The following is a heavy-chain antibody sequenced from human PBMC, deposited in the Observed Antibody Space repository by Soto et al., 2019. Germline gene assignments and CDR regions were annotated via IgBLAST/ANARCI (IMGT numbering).Heavy chain of an antibody. CDR3: AADAHRDDYCSSYPYYYYSMDV. D-gene: IGHD2-2*01. J-gene: IGHJ6*02. V-gene: IGHV1-58*01. CDR1: VMTFRRTA. CDR2: IVDGTGST. Sequence: WVKVSLKGSVMTFRRTAVQGMRQARGKRLERIGRIVDGTGSTTYQQIVEVRIAITRDMSTNTAYMELSGLTPEDTAIYYCAADAHRDDYCSSYPYYYYSMDVWGQGTTVTVSS.